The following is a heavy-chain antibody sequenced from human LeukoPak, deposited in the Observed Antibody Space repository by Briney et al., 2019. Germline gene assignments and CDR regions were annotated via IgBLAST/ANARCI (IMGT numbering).Heavy chain of an antibody. V-gene: IGHV4-59*01. J-gene: IGHJ4*02. CDR2: IYYSGST. CDR3: ARASGYSGYVPPDY. D-gene: IGHD5-12*01. CDR1: GGSISSYY. Sequence: SETLSLTCTVSGGSISSYYWSWIRQPPGKGLEWIGYIYYSGSTNYSPSLKSRVTISVDTSKNQFSLKLSSVTAADTAVYYCARASGYSGYVPPDYWGQGTLVTVSS.